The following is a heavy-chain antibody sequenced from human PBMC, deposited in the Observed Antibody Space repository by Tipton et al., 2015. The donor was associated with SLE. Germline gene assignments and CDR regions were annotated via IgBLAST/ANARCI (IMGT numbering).Heavy chain of an antibody. CDR3: AREVALGATDVFDI. CDR2: ISSSSRYI. CDR1: GFSMHV. D-gene: IGHD1-26*01. J-gene: IGHJ3*02. Sequence: GSLRLSCVASGFSMHVMNWVRQAPGKGLEWVSFISSSSRYIFYADSVKGRFTISRDNSKNSLYLQMNSLRAEDTALYYCAREVALGATDVFDIWGPGTMLTVSS. V-gene: IGHV3-21*06.